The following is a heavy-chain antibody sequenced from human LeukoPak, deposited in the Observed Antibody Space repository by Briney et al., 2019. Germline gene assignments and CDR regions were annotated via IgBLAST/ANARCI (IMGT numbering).Heavy chain of an antibody. V-gene: IGHV3-30-3*01. J-gene: IGHJ4*02. D-gene: IGHD4-23*01. CDR3: ARDLGNSDPPDF. CDR2: ISYDGSTK. Sequence: PGKSLRLSCAASGFTFSTYAMHWVRQAPGKGLEWVAVISYDGSTKYYADSVTGRFTISRDNAKNSLSLQMNSLRAGDTAVYYCARDLGNSDPPDFWGQGTLVTVSS. CDR1: GFTFSTYA.